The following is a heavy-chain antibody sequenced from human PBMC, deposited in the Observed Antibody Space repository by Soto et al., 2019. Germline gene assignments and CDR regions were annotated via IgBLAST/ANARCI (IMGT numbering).Heavy chain of an antibody. CDR3: ARSYDFWSGYYRGPRFDP. CDR2: INHSGST. CDR1: GGSFSGYY. J-gene: IGHJ5*02. Sequence: SETLSLTCAVYGGSFSGYYWSWIRQPPGKGLEWIGEINHSGSTNYNPSLKSRVTISVDTSKNQFSLKLSSVTAADTAVYYCARSYDFWSGYYRGPRFDPWGQGALVTVSS. V-gene: IGHV4-34*01. D-gene: IGHD3-3*01.